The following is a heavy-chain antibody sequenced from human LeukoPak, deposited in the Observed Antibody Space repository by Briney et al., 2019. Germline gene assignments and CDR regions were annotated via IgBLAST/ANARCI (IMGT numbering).Heavy chain of an antibody. Sequence: SVKVSCKASGGTFSSYAISWVRQAPGQGLEWMGGIIPIFGTANYAQKFQGRVTITADESTSTAYMELSSLRSGDTAVYYCARAWVGFEFLEWAPHFQHWGQGTLVTVSS. D-gene: IGHD3-3*01. V-gene: IGHV1-69*13. CDR2: IIPIFGTA. CDR1: GGTFSSYA. CDR3: ARAWVGFEFLEWAPHFQH. J-gene: IGHJ1*01.